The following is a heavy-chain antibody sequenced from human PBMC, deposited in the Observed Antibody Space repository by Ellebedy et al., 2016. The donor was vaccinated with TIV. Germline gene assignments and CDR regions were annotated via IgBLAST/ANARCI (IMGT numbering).Heavy chain of an antibody. D-gene: IGHD5/OR15-5a*01. CDR2: IWYDGSNA. Sequence: GESLKISCAASGFTFSGFGIHWVRQAPGKGLEWVAIIWYDGSNAYYADSVKGRFTISRDNSKNTLYLQMNSLRAEDTAVYYCATDVSYRMDVWGQGTTVTV. V-gene: IGHV3-33*01. J-gene: IGHJ6*02. CDR3: ATDVSYRMDV. CDR1: GFTFSGFG.